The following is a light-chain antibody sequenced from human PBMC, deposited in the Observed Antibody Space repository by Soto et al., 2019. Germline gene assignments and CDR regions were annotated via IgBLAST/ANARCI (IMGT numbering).Light chain of an antibody. J-gene: IGLJ2*01. CDR3: SSYASGSTLVV. Sequence: QSALTQPASVSGSPGQSITISCTGTSSDVYCYKCVSCYQQHAGKAPKLIIYEVSNRPSGVSKRFSGSKSGNTASLTISGLQGEDEADYYCSSYASGSTLVVFGGGTKVTVL. V-gene: IGLV2-14*01. CDR2: EVS. CDR1: SSDVYCYKC.